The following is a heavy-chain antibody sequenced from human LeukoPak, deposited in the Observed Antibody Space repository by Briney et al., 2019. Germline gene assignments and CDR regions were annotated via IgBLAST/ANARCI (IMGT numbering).Heavy chain of an antibody. CDR1: GFTFSSYW. CDR2: ISGSGGST. CDR3: AKSSSSWYLLTYYFDY. J-gene: IGHJ4*02. V-gene: IGHV3-23*01. Sequence: GGSLRLSCAASGFTFSSYWMSWVRQAPGKGLEWVSAISGSGGSTYYADSVKGRFTISRDNSKNTLYLQMNSLRAEDTAVYYCAKSSSSWYLLTYYFDYWGQGTLVTVSS. D-gene: IGHD6-13*01.